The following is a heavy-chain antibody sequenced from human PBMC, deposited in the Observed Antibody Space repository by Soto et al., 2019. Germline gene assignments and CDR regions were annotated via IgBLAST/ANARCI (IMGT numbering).Heavy chain of an antibody. CDR2: IFGSGAT. J-gene: IGHJ4*02. CDR1: GASIRNYY. CDR3: ARIHPVGTSAS. Sequence: QMKLQESGPSLLKPSEALSLTCTVSGASIRNYYWTWIRQSGGKGLEWVGRIFGSGATNYNPSISRRPTMSVDAAKNLRTLNVSSVNAAHPADYYCARIHPVGTSASWGLGILVNVSS. V-gene: IGHV4-4*07. D-gene: IGHD7-27*01.